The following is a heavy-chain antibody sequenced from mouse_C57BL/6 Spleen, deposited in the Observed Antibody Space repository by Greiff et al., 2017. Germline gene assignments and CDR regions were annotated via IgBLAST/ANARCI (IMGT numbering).Heavy chain of an antibody. V-gene: IGHV5-6*01. Sequence: EVKLMESGGDLVKPGGSLKLSCAASGFTFSSYGMSWVRQTPDKRLEWVATISSGGSYTYYPDSVKGRFTISRDNAKNTLYLQMSSLKSEDTAMYYCARQGGIYYDEWGQGTLVTVSA. D-gene: IGHD1-1*01. CDR2: ISSGGSYT. CDR3: ARQGGIYYDE. J-gene: IGHJ3*01. CDR1: GFTFSSYG.